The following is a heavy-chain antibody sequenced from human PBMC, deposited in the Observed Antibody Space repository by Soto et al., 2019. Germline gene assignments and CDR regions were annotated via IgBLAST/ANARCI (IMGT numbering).Heavy chain of an antibody. CDR2: IYYSGST. V-gene: IGHV4-59*01. D-gene: IGHD3-10*01. CDR1: GGSISSYY. CDR3: ARAGGLSYYYGSGSPSLDYYYYYMDV. J-gene: IGHJ6*03. Sequence: SETLSLTCTVSGGSISSYYWSWIRQPPGKGLEWIGYIYYSGSTNYNPSLKSRVTISVDTSKNQFSLKLSSVTAADTAVYYCARAGGLSYYYGSGSPSLDYYYYYMDVWGKGTTVTVSS.